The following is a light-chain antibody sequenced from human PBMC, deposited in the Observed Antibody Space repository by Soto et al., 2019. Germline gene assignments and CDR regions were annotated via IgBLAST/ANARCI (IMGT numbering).Light chain of an antibody. V-gene: IGKV1-39*01. J-gene: IGKJ5*01. Sequence: DIQMTQSPSSLSASVGDRVTITCRASQSISSYLNWYQQKPGKAPKLLIYAASSLQSGVPSRFSGSVSGTDFTLTISSLQPEDFATYYCQQSYSTLSITFGQGTRLEMK. CDR1: QSISSY. CDR3: QQSYSTLSIT. CDR2: AAS.